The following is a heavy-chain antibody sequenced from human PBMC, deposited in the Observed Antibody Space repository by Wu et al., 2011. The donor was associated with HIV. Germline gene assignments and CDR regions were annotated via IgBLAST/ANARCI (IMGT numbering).Heavy chain of an antibody. J-gene: IGHJ6*03. D-gene: IGHD4-11*01. CDR2: IIPIFGTA. V-gene: IGHV1-69*05. Sequence: QVQLVQSGAEVKKPGSSVKVSCKASGGTFSSYAISWVRQAPGQGLEWMGGIIPIFGTANYAQKFQGRVTITTDESTSTVYMELSSLRSEDTAVYYCARGSTSRTYGTTPDYYYYYMDVWGKGTTVTVSS. CDR3: ARGSTSRTYGTTPDYYYYYMDV. CDR1: GGTFSSYA.